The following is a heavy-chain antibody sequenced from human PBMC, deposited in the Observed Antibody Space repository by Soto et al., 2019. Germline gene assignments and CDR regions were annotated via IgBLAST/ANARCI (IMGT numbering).Heavy chain of an antibody. J-gene: IGHJ4*02. CDR1: GFTFSDYY. D-gene: IGHD6-13*01. CDR2: ISSSTSHT. CDR3: ARGRGAAADYFDF. V-gene: IGHV3-11*05. Sequence: QVQLVESGGGLVKPGGSLRLSCAVSGFTFSDYYMTWIHQAPGKGLEWVSYISSSTSHTNYADSVKGRFTISRDNAKDSLFLQMNSLRAEDTAVYYCARGRGAAADYFDFWGQGTLVTVSS.